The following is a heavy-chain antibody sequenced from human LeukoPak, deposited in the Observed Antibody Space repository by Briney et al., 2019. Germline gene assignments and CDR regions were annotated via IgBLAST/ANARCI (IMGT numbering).Heavy chain of an antibody. CDR3: ASLNVDTAMVDY. CDR1: GYTFIGYY. V-gene: IGHV1-2*02. Sequence: ASVKVSCKASGYTFIGYYMHWVRQAPGQGLEWMGWINPNSGGTNYAQKFQGRVTMTRDTSISTAYMELSRLRSDDTAVYYCASLNVDTAMVDYWGQGTLVTVSS. D-gene: IGHD5-18*01. CDR2: INPNSGGT. J-gene: IGHJ4*02.